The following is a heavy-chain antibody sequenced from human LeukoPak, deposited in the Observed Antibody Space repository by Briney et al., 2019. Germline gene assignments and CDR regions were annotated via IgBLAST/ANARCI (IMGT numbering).Heavy chain of an antibody. V-gene: IGHV1-8*03. CDR3: ARAPRITMVRGVIYWFDP. D-gene: IGHD3-10*01. Sequence: ASVKVSCKASGYTFTGYDINWVRQATGQGLEWMGWMNPNSGNTGYAQKFQGRVTITRNTSISTAYMELSSLRSEDTAVYYCARAPRITMVRGVIYWFDPWGQGTLDTVSS. CDR2: MNPNSGNT. CDR1: GYTFTGYD. J-gene: IGHJ5*02.